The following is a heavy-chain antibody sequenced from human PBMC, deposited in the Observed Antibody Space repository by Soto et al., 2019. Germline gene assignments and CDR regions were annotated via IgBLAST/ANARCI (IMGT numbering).Heavy chain of an antibody. Sequence: QVQLVQSGAEVKKPGSSVKVSCKASGGTFSSYAISWVRQAPGQGLEWMGGIIPIFGTANYAQKFQGRVTSTADESTSTAYMELSSLRSEDTAVYYCATQEGEMYYDSSYWYFDLWGRGTLVTVSS. CDR3: ATQEGEMYYDSSYWYFDL. CDR1: GGTFSSYA. D-gene: IGHD3-22*01. V-gene: IGHV1-69*01. CDR2: IIPIFGTA. J-gene: IGHJ2*01.